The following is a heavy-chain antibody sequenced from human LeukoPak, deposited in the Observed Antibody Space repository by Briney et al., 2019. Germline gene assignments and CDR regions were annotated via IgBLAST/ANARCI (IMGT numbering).Heavy chain of an antibody. J-gene: IGHJ4*02. CDR1: GGTFSSYA. D-gene: IGHD5-12*01. Sequence: ASVKVSCKASGGTFSSYAISWVRQAPGQGLEWMGGIFPIFGIANYAQKFQGRVTITTDESTSTAYMELSSLRSDDTAVYYCAGLGYSGYGPRSRFDNWGQGTLITVST. CDR3: AGLGYSGYGPRSRFDN. CDR2: IFPIFGIA. V-gene: IGHV1-69*05.